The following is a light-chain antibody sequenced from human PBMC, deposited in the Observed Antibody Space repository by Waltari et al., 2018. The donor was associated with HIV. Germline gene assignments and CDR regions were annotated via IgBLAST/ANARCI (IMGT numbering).Light chain of an antibody. CDR1: QSIARN. Sequence: EIVMTQSPATLSVSPGGRATLFCRATQSIARNLAWYQQNPGQAPRLLIYGASTRATGIPARFSGSGSWREFTLTISNLQSEDFAVYYCQQYDNWPPWTFGQGTKVEI. V-gene: IGKV3-15*01. CDR3: QQYDNWPPWT. CDR2: GAS. J-gene: IGKJ1*01.